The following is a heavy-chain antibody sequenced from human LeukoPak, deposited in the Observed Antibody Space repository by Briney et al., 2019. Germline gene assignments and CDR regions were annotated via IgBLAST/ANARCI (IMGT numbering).Heavy chain of an antibody. D-gene: IGHD5-18*01. Sequence: SETLSLTCTVSGGSISSGDYYWSWIRQPPGKGLEWIGYIYYSGSLYYNPSLKSRVRISLDTSKNQFSLKLTSVTAADTAVYYCARGNSRIYGMDVWGQGTTVTVSS. V-gene: IGHV4-30-4*01. J-gene: IGHJ6*02. CDR1: GGSISSGDYY. CDR2: IYYSGSL. CDR3: ARGNSRIYGMDV.